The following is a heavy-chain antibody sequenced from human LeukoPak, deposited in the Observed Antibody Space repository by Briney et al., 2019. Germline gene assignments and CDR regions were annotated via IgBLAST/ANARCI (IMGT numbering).Heavy chain of an antibody. Sequence: SETLSLTCTVSGGSISSYYWSWIRQPAGKGLEWIGRIYSSGSTNYNPSLKSRVTMSVDTSKDQFSLKLSSVTAADTAVYYCARGQYHLLYWYFDLWGRGTLVTVSS. CDR3: ARGQYHLLYWYFDL. V-gene: IGHV4-4*07. D-gene: IGHD2-2*01. CDR1: GGSISSYY. J-gene: IGHJ2*01. CDR2: IYSSGST.